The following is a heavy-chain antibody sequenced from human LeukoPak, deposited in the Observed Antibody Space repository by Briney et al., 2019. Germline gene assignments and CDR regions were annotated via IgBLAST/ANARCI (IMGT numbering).Heavy chain of an antibody. CDR2: IRYDGSNK. D-gene: IGHD6-19*01. J-gene: IGHJ4*02. Sequence: GGSLRLSCAASGFTFSSYGMHWVRQAPGKGLEWVAFIRYDGSNKYYADSVKGRFTISRDNSKNTLYLQMNSLRAENTAVYYCAKDKGGAYSSGWPIYDYWGQGTLVTVSS. CDR1: GFTFSSYG. CDR3: AKDKGGAYSSGWPIYDY. V-gene: IGHV3-30*02.